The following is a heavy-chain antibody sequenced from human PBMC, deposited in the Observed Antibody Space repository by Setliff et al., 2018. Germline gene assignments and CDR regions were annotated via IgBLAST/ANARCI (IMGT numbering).Heavy chain of an antibody. CDR3: ARKYQRGKAPVVDP. Sequence: SETLSLSCTVSGVSITNSDYYWGWIRQPPGKGLEWIGSSHYSGNNYYSPSLESRVTISVDTSKSQFSLNLRSVTAADTAVYYCARKYQRGKAPVVDPWGQGTLVTVSS. V-gene: IGHV4-39*07. D-gene: IGHD2-2*01. J-gene: IGHJ5*02. CDR1: GVSITNSDYY. CDR2: SHYSGNN.